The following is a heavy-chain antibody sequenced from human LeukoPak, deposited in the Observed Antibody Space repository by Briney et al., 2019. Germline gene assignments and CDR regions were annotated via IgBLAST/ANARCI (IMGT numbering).Heavy chain of an antibody. J-gene: IGHJ4*02. D-gene: IGHD3-10*01. CDR1: GYTFTSYY. CDR2: INPSGGST. V-gene: IGHV1-46*01. Sequence: ASVKVSCKASGYTFTSYYMHWVRQAPGQGLEWMGIINPSGGSTSYAQKFQGRVTMTRDTSTSTVYMELSSLRSEDTAVYYCARTSMVRGVISPNFGYWGQGTLVTVSS. CDR3: ARTSMVRGVISPNFGY.